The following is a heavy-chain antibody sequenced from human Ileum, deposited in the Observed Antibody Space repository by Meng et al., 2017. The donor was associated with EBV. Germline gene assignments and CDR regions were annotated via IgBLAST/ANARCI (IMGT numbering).Heavy chain of an antibody. J-gene: IGHJ4*02. V-gene: IGHV4-34*01. CDR3: ARGRGYGDYGSLY. Sequence: HGQITQWVSGLVNTSVPLSLTCAAYGGAFIGYYGSWIRQPPGKGVEWIGEINHSGSTNYNPSLKSRVTISVDTSKNQFSLKLSSVTAADTAVYYCARGRGYGDYGSLYWGQGTLVTVSS. CDR1: GGAFIGYY. CDR2: INHSGST. D-gene: IGHD4-17*01.